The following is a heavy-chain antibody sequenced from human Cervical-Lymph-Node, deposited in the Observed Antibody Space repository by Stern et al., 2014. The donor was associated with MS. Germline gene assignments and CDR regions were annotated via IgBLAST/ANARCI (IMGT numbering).Heavy chain of an antibody. J-gene: IGHJ4*02. V-gene: IGHV3-30*18. Sequence: QVQLVESGGGVVQPGRSLRLSCAASGFTFSSYGDHWVRQAPGRGLEWVAGISSDGRKEFNADSVKGRFTISRDNSKNTMYLQMNNLGAEDTAVYYCAKDRGRRRIAMARGADIVYFVYWGQGNLVTVSS. CDR2: ISSDGRKE. CDR1: GFTFSSYG. CDR3: AKDRGRRRIAMARGADIVYFVY. D-gene: IGHD3-10*01.